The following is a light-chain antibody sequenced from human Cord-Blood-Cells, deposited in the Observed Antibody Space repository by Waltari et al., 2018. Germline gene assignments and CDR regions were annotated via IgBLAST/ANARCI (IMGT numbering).Light chain of an antibody. Sequence: DIQMTQSPSSLSVSLGDSVTITCRASQGISSWLAWYQQKPEKAPKSLIYAASSLQSGVPSRFSGSRSVTDFTLTIISLQPEDFATYYCQQYNSYPITFGQGTRLEIK. CDR1: QGISSW. CDR2: AAS. CDR3: QQYNSYPIT. V-gene: IGKV1D-16*01. J-gene: IGKJ5*01.